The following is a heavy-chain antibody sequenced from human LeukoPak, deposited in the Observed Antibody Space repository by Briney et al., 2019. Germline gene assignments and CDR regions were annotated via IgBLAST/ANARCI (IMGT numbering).Heavy chain of an antibody. Sequence: GGSLRLSCAASGFTVSSNYMSWVRQAPGQGLEWMGGIIPIFGTANYAQKFQGRVTITADESTSTAYMELSSLRSEDTAVYYCARDHYYGSGSYFFVRPWFDPWGQGTLVTVSS. CDR1: GFTVSSNY. V-gene: IGHV1-69*01. CDR2: IIPIFGTA. J-gene: IGHJ5*02. D-gene: IGHD3-10*01. CDR3: ARDHYYGSGSYFFVRPWFDP.